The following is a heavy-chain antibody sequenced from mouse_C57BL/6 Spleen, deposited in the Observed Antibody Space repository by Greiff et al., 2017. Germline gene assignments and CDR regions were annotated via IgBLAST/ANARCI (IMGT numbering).Heavy chain of an antibody. V-gene: IGHV6-3*01. J-gene: IGHJ1*03. Sequence: EVKLMESGGGLVQPGGSMKLSCVASGFTFSNYWMNWVRQSTEKGLEWVAQIRLKSDNYATNYAESVKGRFTISRDDSKSIVYLQMNNLSAEDTGIYNCTDGELGPYWDCDVWGTGTTVTVSS. CDR2: IRLKSDNYAT. CDR3: TDGELGPYWDCDV. D-gene: IGHD4-1*01. CDR1: GFTFSNYW.